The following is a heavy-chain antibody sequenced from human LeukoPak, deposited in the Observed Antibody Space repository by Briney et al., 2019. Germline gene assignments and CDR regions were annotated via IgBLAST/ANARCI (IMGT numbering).Heavy chain of an antibody. CDR3: ARYYYDSSGQRDYFDY. CDR1: GFTSSSYI. J-gene: IGHJ4*02. CDR2: ISSSSSYI. V-gene: IGHV3-21*01. Sequence: GGSLRLSCAASGFTSSSYIMNWVRQAPGKGLEWVSSISSSSSYIYYADSVKGRFTISRDNAKNSLYLQMNSLRAEDTAVYYCARYYYDSSGQRDYFDYWGQGTLVTVSS. D-gene: IGHD3-22*01.